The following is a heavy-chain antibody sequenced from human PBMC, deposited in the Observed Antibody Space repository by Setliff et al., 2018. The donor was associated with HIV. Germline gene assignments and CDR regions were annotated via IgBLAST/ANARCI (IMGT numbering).Heavy chain of an antibody. CDR3: ARGVDCGGDCYPDY. J-gene: IGHJ4*02. CDR2: IIPIFGTA. V-gene: IGHV1-69*13. CDR1: GYTFTSYG. D-gene: IGHD2-21*01. Sequence: SVKVSCKASGYTFTSYGISWVRQAPRQGLEWMGGIIPIFGTANYAQKFQGRVTITADESTSIAYMELSSLRSEDTAVYYCARGVDCGGDCYPDYWGQGTLVTVSS.